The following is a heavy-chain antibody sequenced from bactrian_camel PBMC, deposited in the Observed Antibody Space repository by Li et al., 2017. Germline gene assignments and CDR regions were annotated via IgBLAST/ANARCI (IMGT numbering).Heavy chain of an antibody. J-gene: IGHJ4*01. CDR1: GYTVSELY. CDR3: AADFFNLQLARHYSN. Sequence: HVQLVESGGGSVQTGGSLRLSCEVSGYTVSELYMAWFRQAPGQEREAVAAIDKSGYTTYTYSVEGRFTISKDNAENTLYLQMTNLKPEDTAMYYCAADFFNLQLARHYSNWGRGTQVTVS. V-gene: IGHV3S53*01. CDR2: IDKSGYT. D-gene: IGHD4*01.